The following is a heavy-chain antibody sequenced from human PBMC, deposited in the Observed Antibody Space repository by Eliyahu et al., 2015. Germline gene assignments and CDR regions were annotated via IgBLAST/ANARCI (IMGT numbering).Heavy chain of an antibody. CDR2: INPNTGDT. CDR1: GXXFTGYY. V-gene: IGHV1-2*02. Sequence: QVQLAQSGAEVKKPGASVKVXCXASGXXFTGYYXXWLRQAPGQGLEWMGWINPNTGDTNXAQKFQGRVTMTRDTSISTAYMELTSLRSDDTAVYYCARDLASLGSATYYFYGMDVWGQGTTVTVSS. CDR3: ARDLASLGSATYYFYGMDV. J-gene: IGHJ6*02. D-gene: IGHD3-10*01.